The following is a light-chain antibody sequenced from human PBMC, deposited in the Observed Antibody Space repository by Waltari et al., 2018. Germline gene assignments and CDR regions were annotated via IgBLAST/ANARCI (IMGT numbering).Light chain of an antibody. CDR2: GVS. CDR3: QHYDGGSRT. V-gene: IGKV3-15*01. CDR1: QSVSHN. J-gene: IGKJ1*01. Sequence: EIVLTQSLDTLSVSPGATATLSCRASQSVSHNLAWYQQISGQSPRLLLYGVSTRAVGVPERFSGSGSGTDFTLTITELQSEDFAMYFCQHYDGGSRTFGQGTKVDI.